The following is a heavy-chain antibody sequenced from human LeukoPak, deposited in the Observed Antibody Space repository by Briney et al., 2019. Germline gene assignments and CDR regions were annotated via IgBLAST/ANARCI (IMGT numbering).Heavy chain of an antibody. CDR3: AKSLGELSSSDY. Sequence: GGSLRLSCAASGFTFDVSAMNWVRQAPGKGLEWVSASGNAGDTYYADSVKGRFTISRDNSKNTLFLQMNSLRAEDTAVYYCAKSLGELSSSDYWGKGTLVTVSS. CDR2: SGNAGDT. J-gene: IGHJ4*02. D-gene: IGHD3-16*02. CDR1: GFTFDVSA. V-gene: IGHV3-23*01.